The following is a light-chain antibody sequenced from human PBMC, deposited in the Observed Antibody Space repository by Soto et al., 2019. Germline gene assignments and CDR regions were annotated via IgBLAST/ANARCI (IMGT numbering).Light chain of an antibody. J-gene: IGLJ1*01. Sequence: QSALTQPASVSGSPGQSITISCTGTNSDVGGYNYVSWYQQHPGKAPKFMIYDVSSRPSGVSDRFSGSKSGNTASLTISELQAEDEADYYCSSYTTSNTRQIVFGTGTKLTVL. CDR1: NSDVGGYNY. CDR2: DVS. V-gene: IGLV2-14*01. CDR3: SSYTTSNTRQIV.